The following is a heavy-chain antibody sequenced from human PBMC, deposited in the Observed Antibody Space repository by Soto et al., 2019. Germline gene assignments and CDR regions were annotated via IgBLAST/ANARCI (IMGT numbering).Heavy chain of an antibody. CDR1: GFTFMSNA. J-gene: IGHJ4*02. V-gene: IGHV3-23*01. CDR3: VKDFRCAD. D-gene: IGHD2-8*01. Sequence: EVQLLESGGGLVQPGGSLRLSCMASGFTFMSNAMSWVRQAPGQGLEWVSAISGDGADTYYADSVRGRFTISRDNSKNTLSLQMNSLRDEDTALYYCVKDFRCADWGQGTLVTVSS. CDR2: ISGDGADT.